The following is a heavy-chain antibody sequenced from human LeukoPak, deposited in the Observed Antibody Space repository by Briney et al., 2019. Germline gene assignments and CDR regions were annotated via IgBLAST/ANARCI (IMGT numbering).Heavy chain of an antibody. D-gene: IGHD3-22*01. CDR2: IYTSGST. V-gene: IGHV4-61*02. Sequence: SSQTLSLTCTVSGGSISSGSYYWRWIRQPAGKGLEWIGRIYTSGSTNYNPSLKSRVTISVDTSKNQFSLKLSSVTAADTAVYYCARVNYYDSSGYSPHFDYWGQGTLVTVSS. J-gene: IGHJ4*02. CDR1: GGSISSGSYY. CDR3: ARVNYYDSSGYSPHFDY.